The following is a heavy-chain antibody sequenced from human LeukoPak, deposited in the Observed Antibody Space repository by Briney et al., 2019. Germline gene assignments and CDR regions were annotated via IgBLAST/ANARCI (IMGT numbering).Heavy chain of an antibody. CDR1: GGTFSSYG. D-gene: IGHD4-11*01. J-gene: IGHJ4*02. CDR2: IIPYYGAA. V-gene: IGHV1-69*05. Sequence: SVKVSCKASGGTFSSYGINWVRQGPGQGLEWVGGIIPYYGAANYAQKFQGRVTITTDESTTTAYMDLSSLTYEDTAMYYCARSDTVTINFDLWSQGTLVTVSS. CDR3: ARSDTVTINFDL.